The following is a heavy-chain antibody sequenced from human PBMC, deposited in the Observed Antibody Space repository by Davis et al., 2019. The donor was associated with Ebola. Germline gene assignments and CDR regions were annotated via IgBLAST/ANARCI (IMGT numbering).Heavy chain of an antibody. CDR3: ARVDTAEAAHWFDP. D-gene: IGHD5-18*01. Sequence: PGGSLRLSCAASGFTFSSYGMHWVRQAPGKGLEWVAVISYDGSNKYYADSVKGRFTISRDNAKNSLYLQMNSLRVEDTALYYCARVDTAEAAHWFDPWGQGTLVTVSS. CDR2: ISYDGSNK. V-gene: IGHV3-30*03. J-gene: IGHJ5*02. CDR1: GFTFSSYG.